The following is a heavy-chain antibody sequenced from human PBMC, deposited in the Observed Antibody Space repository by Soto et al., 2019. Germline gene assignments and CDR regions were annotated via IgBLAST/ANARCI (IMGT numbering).Heavy chain of an antibody. CDR2: IYYSGST. CDR1: GGSISSSSYY. Sequence: SETLSLTCTVSGGSISSSSYYWGWIRQPPGKGLEWIGSIYYSGSTYYNPSLKSRVTISVDTSKNQFSLKLSSVTAADTAVYYCAQLRTDYYYYYYMDVWGKGTTVTVSS. CDR3: AQLRTDYYYYYYMDV. J-gene: IGHJ6*03. V-gene: IGHV4-39*01. D-gene: IGHD2-21*02.